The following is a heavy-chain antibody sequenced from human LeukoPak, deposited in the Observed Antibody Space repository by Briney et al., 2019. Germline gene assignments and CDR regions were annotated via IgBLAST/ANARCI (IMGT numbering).Heavy chain of an antibody. D-gene: IGHD3-22*01. CDR1: GYTFTSYG. Sequence: ASVKVSCKASGYTFTSYGISWVRQAPGQGLEWMGWISTYNGNTNYAQKLQGRVTMTTDTSTSTAYMELRSLRSEDTAVYYCARARSPSSGYLLRDHNWFDPWGQGTLVTVSS. CDR3: ARARSPSSGYLLRDHNWFDP. V-gene: IGHV1-18*01. CDR2: ISTYNGNT. J-gene: IGHJ5*02.